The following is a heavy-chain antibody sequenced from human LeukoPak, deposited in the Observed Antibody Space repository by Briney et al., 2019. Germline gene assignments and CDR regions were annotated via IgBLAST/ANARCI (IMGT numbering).Heavy chain of an antibody. Sequence: ASVKVSCKASGYTFTGYYMYWVRQAPGQGLEWMGRINPNSGGTNYAQKFQGRVTMTRDTSISTAYMELSRLRSDDTAVYYCARDWATGDLLNYWGQGTLVTVSS. CDR1: GYTFTGYY. CDR2: INPNSGGT. J-gene: IGHJ4*02. V-gene: IGHV1-2*06. CDR3: ARDWATGDLLNY. D-gene: IGHD7-27*01.